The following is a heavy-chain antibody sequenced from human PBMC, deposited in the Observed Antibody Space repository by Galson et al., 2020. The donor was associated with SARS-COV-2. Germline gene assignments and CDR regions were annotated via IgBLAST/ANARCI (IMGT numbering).Heavy chain of an antibody. D-gene: IGHD7-27*01. CDR1: GFTFDDYA. CDR3: AKVGMGGVDYYYYGMDV. CDR2: ISWNSGSI. Sequence: GGSLRLSCAASGFTFDDYAMHWVRQAPGKGLEWVSGISWNSGSIGYADSVKGRFTISRDNAKNSLYLQMNSLRAEDTALYYCAKVGMGGVDYYYYGMDVWGQGTTVTVSS. J-gene: IGHJ6*02. V-gene: IGHV3-9*01.